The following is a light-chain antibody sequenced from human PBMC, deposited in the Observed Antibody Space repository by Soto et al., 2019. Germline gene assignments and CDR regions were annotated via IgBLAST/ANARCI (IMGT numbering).Light chain of an antibody. J-gene: IGKJ4*01. CDR2: AAS. CDR1: ETVRSN. V-gene: IGKV3D-15*01. CDR3: QQHTNWPLT. Sequence: RVMTQSPDTLSVSPGERATLSCRASETVRSNLAWYQQKPGQAPRLLIYAASTRATGIPARFIGNGSGTEFTLTISSLQSEDFAVYYCQQHTNWPLTFGGGTKVDIK.